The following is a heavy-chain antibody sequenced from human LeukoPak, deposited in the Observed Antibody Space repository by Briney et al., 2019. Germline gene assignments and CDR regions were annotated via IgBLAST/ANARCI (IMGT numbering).Heavy chain of an antibody. D-gene: IGHD3-16*02. V-gene: IGHV1-18*01. J-gene: IGHJ5*02. CDR3: ARVSGYRSYNWFDP. CDR1: GYTFTSYG. Sequence: ASVKVSCKASGYTFTSYGISWVRQAPGQGLEWMGWISTYNGNTNYAQKLQGRVTMTRNTSISTAYMELSSLRSEDTAVYYCARVSGYRSYNWFDPWGQGTLVTVSS. CDR2: ISTYNGNT.